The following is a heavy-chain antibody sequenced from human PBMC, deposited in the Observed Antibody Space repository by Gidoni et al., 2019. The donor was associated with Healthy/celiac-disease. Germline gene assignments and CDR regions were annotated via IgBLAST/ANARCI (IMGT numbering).Heavy chain of an antibody. CDR3: AKGARSWSGYSSMDV. Sequence: EVQLLESGGGLVQPGGSLRLSCAASGFTFTSDAMSWVRQAPGQGLEWVSAIRCSGGSTYYADSVKGRFTISRDNAKNTLYLQMNSLRAEDTAVYYCAKGARSWSGYSSMDVWGQGTTVTVSS. V-gene: IGHV3-23*01. CDR2: IRCSGGST. D-gene: IGHD1-26*01. J-gene: IGHJ6*02. CDR1: GFTFTSDA.